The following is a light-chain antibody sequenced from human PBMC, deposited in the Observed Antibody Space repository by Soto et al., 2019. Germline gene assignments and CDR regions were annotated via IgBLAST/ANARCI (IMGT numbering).Light chain of an antibody. CDR2: PAS. Sequence: DIQMTQSPSSLSASVGYRLTITCRASQSISSYLTWYQQKXGKXPKLRIYPASSLQSGVPSRFSGSGSGTDSTLTISSLRPEDFATYYCQQSYSTPWTFGQGTKVDIK. V-gene: IGKV1-39*01. J-gene: IGKJ1*01. CDR3: QQSYSTPWT. CDR1: QSISSY.